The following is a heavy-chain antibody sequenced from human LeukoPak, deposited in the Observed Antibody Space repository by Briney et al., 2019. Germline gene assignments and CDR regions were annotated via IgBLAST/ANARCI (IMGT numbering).Heavy chain of an antibody. D-gene: IGHD3-3*01. J-gene: IGHJ6*03. V-gene: IGHV3-7*01. CDR2: IKQDGSEK. CDR1: GFTFSSYW. CDR3: ARGGRVSGAHYYYMDV. Sequence: GGSLRLSCAASGFTFSSYWMSWVRQAPGKGLEWVANIKQDGSEKYYVDSVKGRFTISRDNAKNSLYLQMNSLRAEDTAVYYCARGGRVSGAHYYYMDVWGKGTTDTVSS.